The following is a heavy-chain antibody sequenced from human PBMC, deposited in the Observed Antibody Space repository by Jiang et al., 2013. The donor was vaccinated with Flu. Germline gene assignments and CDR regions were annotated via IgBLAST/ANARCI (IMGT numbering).Heavy chain of an antibody. V-gene: IGHV3-33*08. D-gene: IGHD3-22*01. Sequence: SGGGVVQPGRSLRLSCAASGFTFSSYGMHWVRQAPGKGLEWVAVIWYDGNNKYYTDSVKGRFTISRDNSKNTLYLQMNRLRAEDTAVYYCARESVYYDSSAYYYPARYGMDVWGQGTTVTVSS. J-gene: IGHJ6*02. CDR2: IWYDGNNK. CDR1: GFTFSSYG. CDR3: ARESVYYDSSAYYYPARYGMDV.